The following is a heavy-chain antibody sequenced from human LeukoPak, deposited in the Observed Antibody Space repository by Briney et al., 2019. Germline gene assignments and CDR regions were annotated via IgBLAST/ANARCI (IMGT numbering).Heavy chain of an antibody. Sequence: PGGSLRLSCAVSGFSVSNYYMNWVRQAPGKGLEWVGRIKSQTDGETTDYAAPVKGRFTISRDDSENTVYLQMNSLKTEDTAIYYCTTFRGISAPWGQGTLVTVSS. J-gene: IGHJ5*02. CDR1: GFSVSNYY. V-gene: IGHV3-15*01. CDR3: TTFRGISAP. D-gene: IGHD3-10*01. CDR2: IKSQTDGETT.